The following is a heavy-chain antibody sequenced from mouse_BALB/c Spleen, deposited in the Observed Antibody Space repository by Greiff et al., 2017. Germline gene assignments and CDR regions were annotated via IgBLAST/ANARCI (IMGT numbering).Heavy chain of an antibody. CDR1: GYSFTGYY. J-gene: IGHJ4*01. CDR2: INPYNGAT. V-gene: IGHV1-31*01. CDR3: ARDYYYGSSHGAMDY. Sequence: VQLQQSGPELVKPGASVKISCKASGYSFTGYYMNWVKQSHVKSLEWIGRINPYNGATSYNQNFKDKASLTVDKSSSTAYMELHSLTSEDSAVYCCARDYYYGSSHGAMDYWGQGTSVTVSS. D-gene: IGHD1-1*01.